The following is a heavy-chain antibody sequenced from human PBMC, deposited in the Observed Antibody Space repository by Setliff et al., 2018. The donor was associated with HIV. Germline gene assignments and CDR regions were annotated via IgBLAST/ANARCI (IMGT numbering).Heavy chain of an antibody. CDR2: INPNSGGT. J-gene: IGHJ4*02. D-gene: IGHD3-22*01. Sequence: ASVKVSCKASGYTFTGYYMHWVRQAPGQGLEWMGRINPNSGGTNYAQKFQGRVTMTRDTSISTAYVELSRLRSDDTAVYYCATLYYYDSSGYYRDVDYWGQGTLVTVSS. CDR3: ATLYYYDSSGYYRDVDY. V-gene: IGHV1-2*06. CDR1: GYTFTGYY.